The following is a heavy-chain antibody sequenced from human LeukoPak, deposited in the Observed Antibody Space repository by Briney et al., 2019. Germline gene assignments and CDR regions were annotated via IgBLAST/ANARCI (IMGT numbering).Heavy chain of an antibody. CDR1: GYIFTSYG. V-gene: IGHV1-18*01. CDR2: ISAYNGNT. J-gene: IGHJ5*02. D-gene: IGHD1-1*01. CDR3: ARGRLTTRFDP. Sequence: ASVKVSCKASGYIFTSYGISWVRQAPGQGLEWMGWISAYNGNTNYAQKLQDRVTLTTDTSSSTAYMELRSLRFDDTAVYYCARGRLTTRFDPWGQGTLVTVSS.